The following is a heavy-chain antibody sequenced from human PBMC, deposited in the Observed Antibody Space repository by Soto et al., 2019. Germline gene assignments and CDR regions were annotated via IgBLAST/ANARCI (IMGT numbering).Heavy chain of an antibody. CDR3: ARDTHRASSNAFDI. V-gene: IGHV3-30-3*01. CDR1: EFSFSSYA. CDR2: ISFDGYNK. J-gene: IGHJ3*02. D-gene: IGHD6-6*01. Sequence: GGSLRLSCVASEFSFSSYAMHWVRQAPGKGLEWVAVISFDGYNKYYADSVKDRFTISRDNSKNTLSLQMNSLRAEDTALYFCARDTHRASSNAFDIWGQGTMVTVSS.